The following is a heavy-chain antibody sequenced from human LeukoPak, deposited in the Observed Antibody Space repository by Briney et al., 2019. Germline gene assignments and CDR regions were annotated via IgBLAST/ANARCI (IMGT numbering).Heavy chain of an antibody. D-gene: IGHD3-10*01. CDR3: AKDGITMVRGPLTHFDY. CDR2: IRYDGSNK. J-gene: IGHJ4*02. CDR1: GFTFSSYG. Sequence: GGSLRLSCAASGFTFSSYGMHWVRQAPGKGLEWVAFIRYDGSNKYYADSVKGRFTISRDNSKNTLYLQMNSLRAEDTAVYYCAKDGITMVRGPLTHFDYWGQGTLVTVSS. V-gene: IGHV3-30*02.